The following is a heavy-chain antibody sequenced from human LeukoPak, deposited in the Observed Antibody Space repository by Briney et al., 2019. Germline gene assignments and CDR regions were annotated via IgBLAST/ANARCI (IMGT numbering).Heavy chain of an antibody. V-gene: IGHV3-23*01. CDR3: ARVARWHLLDP. CDR2: IRPSGDNT. Sequence: AGSLRLSCAASGFTFSSYYMTWVRQAPGRGLEWVSSIRPSGDNTFYGDSRNGCFTITRDHSKNTVYLQLNTVRVDDTGVYYCARVARWHLLDPWGQGTLVTVSS. CDR1: GFTFSSYY. J-gene: IGHJ5*02. D-gene: IGHD5-12*01.